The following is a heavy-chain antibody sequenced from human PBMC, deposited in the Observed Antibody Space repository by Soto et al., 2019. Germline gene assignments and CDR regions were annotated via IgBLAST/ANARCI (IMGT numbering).Heavy chain of an antibody. CDR3: AREYTYGSNFFDC. V-gene: IGHV4-31*03. Sequence: QVRLQESGPGLVKPSQTLSLTCTVSGGSISSAAYYWSWIRQHPGKGLVWIGSVSHSGSTYYNPSLKCRVIISVDTSKNQFSLSLTSVTAADTAVYYCAREYTYGSNFFDCWGQGALVTVSS. CDR1: GGSISSAAYY. J-gene: IGHJ4*02. CDR2: VSHSGST. D-gene: IGHD5-18*01.